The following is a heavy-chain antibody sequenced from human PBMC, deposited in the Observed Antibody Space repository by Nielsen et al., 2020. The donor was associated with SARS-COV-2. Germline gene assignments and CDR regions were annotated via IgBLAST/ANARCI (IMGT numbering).Heavy chain of an antibody. Sequence: GESLKISCAASGFTFSSYAMNWVRQAPGKGLEWVSAISGSGSSTFYADSVKGRFTISRDSSKNTLYLQMDSLRAEDTAVYFCAIKAVAGGGDYFLYWGQGTLVTVSS. CDR3: AIKAVAGGGDYFLY. D-gene: IGHD6-19*01. J-gene: IGHJ4*02. CDR2: ISGSGSST. CDR1: GFTFSSYA. V-gene: IGHV3-23*01.